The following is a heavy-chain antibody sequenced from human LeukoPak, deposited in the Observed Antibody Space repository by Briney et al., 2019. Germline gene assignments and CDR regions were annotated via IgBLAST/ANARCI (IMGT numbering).Heavy chain of an antibody. CDR3: AKDSGYDLFDY. CDR2: ISWNSGSI. Sequence: PGRSLRLSCAASGFTFDDYAMHWVRQAPGKGLEWVSGISWNSGSIGYADSVKGRFTISRDNAKNSLYLQMNSLRAEDTALYYCAKDSGYDLFDYWGQGTLVTVSS. D-gene: IGHD5-12*01. V-gene: IGHV3-9*01. CDR1: GFTFDDYA. J-gene: IGHJ4*02.